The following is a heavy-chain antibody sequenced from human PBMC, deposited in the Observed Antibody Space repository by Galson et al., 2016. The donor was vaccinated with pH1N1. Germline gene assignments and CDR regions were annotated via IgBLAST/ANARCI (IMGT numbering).Heavy chain of an antibody. D-gene: IGHD3-22*01. CDR2: INPNNGGP. J-gene: IGHJ5*02. Sequence: SVKVSCKASGYTFTGYFLHWVRQAPGQGLEWMGWINPNNGGPNYAQKFQGRVTLTRDASISTAYMELSRLRSDDTAVYYCARDLYYDTSGYYPLDPWGQGTLVTVSS. CDR1: GYTFTGYF. CDR3: ARDLYYDTSGYYPLDP. V-gene: IGHV1-2*02.